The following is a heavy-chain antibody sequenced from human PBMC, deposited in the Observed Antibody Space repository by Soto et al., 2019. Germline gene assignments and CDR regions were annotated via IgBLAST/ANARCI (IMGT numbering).Heavy chain of an antibody. Sequence: QVQLQESGPGLVKPSGTLSLTCAVSGGSISSSNWWSWVRQPPGKGLEWIGEIYHSGSTNYNPSLNSRVTISVDKSKNQFSLKLSSVTAADTAVYYCARGSGSSGWYGHYYYYGMDVWGQGTTVTVSS. CDR3: ARGSGSSGWYGHYYYYGMDV. CDR1: GGSISSSNW. V-gene: IGHV4-4*02. CDR2: IYHSGST. D-gene: IGHD6-19*01. J-gene: IGHJ6*02.